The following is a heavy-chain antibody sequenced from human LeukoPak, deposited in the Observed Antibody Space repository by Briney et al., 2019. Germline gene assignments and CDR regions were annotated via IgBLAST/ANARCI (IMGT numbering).Heavy chain of an antibody. CDR3: AREMAPYYYDSSGYYFDY. CDR2: ISYDGSNK. Sequence: GGSLRLSCAASGFTFSSYGMHWVRQAPGKGLEWVAVISYDGSNKYYADSVKGRFTISRDNSKNTLYLQMNSLRAEDTAVYYCAREMAPYYYDSSGYYFDYWGQGTLVTVSS. CDR1: GFTFSSYG. D-gene: IGHD3-22*01. J-gene: IGHJ4*02. V-gene: IGHV3-30*03.